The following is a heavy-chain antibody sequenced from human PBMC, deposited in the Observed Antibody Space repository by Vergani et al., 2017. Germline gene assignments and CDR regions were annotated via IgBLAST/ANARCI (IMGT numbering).Heavy chain of an antibody. CDR1: GFALNRHA. CDR2: IKQDGSEK. J-gene: IGHJ4*02. Sequence: VQLVESGGGVVQPGTSLRLSCVVSGFALNRHAMYWVRQAPGKGLEWVANIKQDGSEKYYVDSVKGRFTISRDNAKNSLYLQMNSLRAEDTAVYYCARDGHANVGFPYGDYVAYWGQGTLVTVSS. V-gene: IGHV3-7*01. D-gene: IGHD4-17*01. CDR3: ARDGHANVGFPYGDYVAY.